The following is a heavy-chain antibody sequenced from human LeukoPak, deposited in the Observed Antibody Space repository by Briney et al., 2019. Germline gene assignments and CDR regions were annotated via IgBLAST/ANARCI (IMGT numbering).Heavy chain of an antibody. CDR1: GFTFSSYA. CDR3: ARALYSSSPPEFDY. J-gene: IGHJ4*02. V-gene: IGHV3-30*04. D-gene: IGHD6-13*01. Sequence: GGSLRLSCAASGFTFSSYAMHWVRQAPGKRLEWVAVISYDGSNKYYADSVKGRFTISRDNSKNTLYLQMNSLRAEDTAVYYCARALYSSSPPEFDYWGQGTLVTVSS. CDR2: ISYDGSNK.